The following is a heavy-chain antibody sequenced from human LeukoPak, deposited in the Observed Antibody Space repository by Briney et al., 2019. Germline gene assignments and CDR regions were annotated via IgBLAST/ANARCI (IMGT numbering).Heavy chain of an antibody. CDR1: EFSVGSNY. CDR3: ARGNVVVVPAAFDY. D-gene: IGHD2-2*01. J-gene: IGHJ4*02. V-gene: IGHV4-34*01. CDR2: INHSGST. Sequence: GSLRLSCAASEFSVGSNYMTWIRQPPGKGLEWIGEINHSGSTNYNPSLKSRVTISVDTSKNQFSLKLSSLTAADTAVYYCARGNVVVVPAAFDYWGQGTLVTVSS.